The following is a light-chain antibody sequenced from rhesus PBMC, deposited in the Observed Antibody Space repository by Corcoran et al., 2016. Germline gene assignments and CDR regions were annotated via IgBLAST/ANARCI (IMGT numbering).Light chain of an antibody. Sequence: DVVMTQTPLSLPVTPGEPASISCRSSQSLLDSEDGITYLDWYLQKPGQSPQLLIYEVSNRASGVPDRFSGSGSETDFTLKITRVEAADVGVYYCMQALDFPPTFGQGTKVEI. CDR1: QSLLDSEDGITY. V-gene: IGKV2-104*02. CDR3: MQALDFPPT. J-gene: IGKJ1*01. CDR2: EVS.